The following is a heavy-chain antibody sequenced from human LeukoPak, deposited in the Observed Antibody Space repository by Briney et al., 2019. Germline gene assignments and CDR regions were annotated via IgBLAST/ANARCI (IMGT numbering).Heavy chain of an antibody. CDR3: ARAYYYDSSGYYPFDP. J-gene: IGHJ5*02. V-gene: IGHV1-8*03. D-gene: IGHD3-22*01. CDR2: MNPNSGNT. Sequence: ASVKVSCKASGYTFTSYAMNWVRQAPGQGLEWMGWMNPNSGNTGYAQKFQGRVTITRNTSISTAYMELSSLRSEDTAVYYCARAYYYDSSGYYPFDPWGQGTLVTVSS. CDR1: GYTFTSYA.